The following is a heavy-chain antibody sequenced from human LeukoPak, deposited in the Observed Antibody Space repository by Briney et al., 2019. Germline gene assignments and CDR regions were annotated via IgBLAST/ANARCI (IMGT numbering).Heavy chain of an antibody. D-gene: IGHD3-22*01. V-gene: IGHV1-69*13. Sequence: GASVKVSCKASGDTFSSYAISWVRQAPGQGLEWMGGIIPIFGTANYAQKFQGRVTITADESTSTAYMELSSLRSEDTAVYYCARGGRGYYDSSGSLDYWGQGTLVTVSS. J-gene: IGHJ4*02. CDR1: GDTFSSYA. CDR3: ARGGRGYYDSSGSLDY. CDR2: IIPIFGTA.